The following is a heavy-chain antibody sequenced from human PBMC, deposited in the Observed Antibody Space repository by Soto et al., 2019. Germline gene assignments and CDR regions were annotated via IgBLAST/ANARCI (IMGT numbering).Heavy chain of an antibody. V-gene: IGHV3-23*01. CDR1: GFLSGNYA. J-gene: IGHJ4*02. D-gene: IGHD3-16*01. Sequence: EVQLLESGGDLVHPGESLRLSCAASGFLSGNYAMDWIRQAPGTGLEWVSAISDSGVNTYYADFVKGRFTISRDNSKNALYLEMKSLRAGDTAVYYCIKEARGHSYARLWGRGTPVTVSS. CDR3: IKEARGHSYARL. CDR2: ISDSGVNT.